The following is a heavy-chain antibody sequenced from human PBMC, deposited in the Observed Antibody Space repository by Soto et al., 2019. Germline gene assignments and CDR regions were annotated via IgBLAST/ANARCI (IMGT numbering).Heavy chain of an antibody. CDR2: MFYTVST. V-gene: IGHV4-31*01. J-gene: IGHJ4*02. Sequence: QVQLQESGPGLVKPSQTLSLTCTVSGASITSGRSYWSWIRQHPGKGLEWIGYMFYTVSTYYNPSLKFLVNISDDTSKIQFSLRLRSVTNEDKSVYDCARDHGYGHFDSWCKGTLVTVSS. D-gene: IGHD5-18*01. CDR3: ARDHGYGHFDS. CDR1: GASITSGRSY.